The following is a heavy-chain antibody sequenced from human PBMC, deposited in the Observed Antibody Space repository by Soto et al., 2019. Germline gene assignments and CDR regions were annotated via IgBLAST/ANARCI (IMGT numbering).Heavy chain of an antibody. V-gene: IGHV4-31*03. CDR1: GVSISTGGYY. CDR2: IYYSGST. CDR3: ARGGYYFYYGMDV. J-gene: IGHJ6*02. Sequence: SATLSLTCTVSGVSISTGGYYWSWLRQQPGKGLEWIAYIYYSGSTYYNPSLKSRVTISVDTSKNQFSLKLSSVTAADTAVYYCARGGYYFYYGMDVWGQGTTVT.